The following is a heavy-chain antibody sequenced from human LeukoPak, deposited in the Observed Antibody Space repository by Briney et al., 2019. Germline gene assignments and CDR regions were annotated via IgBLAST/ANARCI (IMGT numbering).Heavy chain of an antibody. D-gene: IGHD3-22*01. CDR2: IIPIVGTT. CDR1: GGTFSSYA. CDR3: ARGGYYCDSSGYSHLPDY. Sequence: SVKVSCKASGGTFSSYAFSWVRQAPGQGLEWMGGIIPIVGTTNYAQMFQGRVTITADESTSTAYMELSSLRSEDTAVYYCARGGYYCDSSGYSHLPDYWGQGTLVTVSA. V-gene: IGHV1-69*01. J-gene: IGHJ4*02.